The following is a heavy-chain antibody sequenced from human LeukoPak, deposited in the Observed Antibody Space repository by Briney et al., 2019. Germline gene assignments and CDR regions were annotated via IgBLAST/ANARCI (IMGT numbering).Heavy chain of an antibody. CDR3: AKDYGDYPATYYFDY. CDR1: GFTVNSNY. V-gene: IGHV3-53*01. D-gene: IGHD4-17*01. Sequence: GGSLRLSCAASGFTVNSNYMSWVRQAPGKGLEWVSVIYSGGSTYYADSVKGRFTISRDNSKNTLYLQMNSLRAEDTAVYYCAKDYGDYPATYYFDYWGQGTLVTVSS. J-gene: IGHJ4*02. CDR2: IYSGGST.